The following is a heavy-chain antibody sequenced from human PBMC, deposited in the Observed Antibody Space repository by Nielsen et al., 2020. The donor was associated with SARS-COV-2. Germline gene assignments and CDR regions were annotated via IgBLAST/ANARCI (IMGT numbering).Heavy chain of an antibody. CDR2: ISSSGSTI. CDR1: GFTFSSYE. CDR3: ARDSYGSGSYGTRDNWFDP. V-gene: IGHV3-48*03. Sequence: GESLKISCAASGFTFSSYELNWVRQAPGKGLEWVSYISSSGSTIYYADSVKGRFTISRDKAKNSLYLQMNSLRAEDTAVYYCARDSYGSGSYGTRDNWFDPWGQGTLVTVSS. D-gene: IGHD3-10*01. J-gene: IGHJ5*02.